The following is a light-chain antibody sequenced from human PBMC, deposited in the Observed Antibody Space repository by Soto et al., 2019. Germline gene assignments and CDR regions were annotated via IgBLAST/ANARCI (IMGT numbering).Light chain of an antibody. CDR1: QSVSSSY. Sequence: EIVLTQSPGTLSLSPGERATLSCRASQSVSSSYFAWYQQKPGQSLRLLIYGASSRATSIPDRFIGSGSGTDFTLTISRLEPEDFAVYYCQQYGSSAYTFGQGTKLQIK. CDR2: GAS. CDR3: QQYGSSAYT. V-gene: IGKV3-20*01. J-gene: IGKJ2*01.